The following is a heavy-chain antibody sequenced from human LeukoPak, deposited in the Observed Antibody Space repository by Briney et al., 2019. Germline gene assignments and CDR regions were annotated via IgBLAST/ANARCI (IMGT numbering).Heavy chain of an antibody. J-gene: IGHJ6*04. CDR2: IDPSDSDT. CDR1: GYTFTSHW. V-gene: IGHV5-51*01. D-gene: IGHD3-10*01. Sequence: GESLQISCQGSGYTFTSHWIGWVRPMPGRGLEWMGIIDPSDSDTRYSPSFQGQVTISADNSISTAYMFWGSLKASDTAKYYCARSSASYHFDMDVWGKGTTVIVSS. CDR3: ARSSASYHFDMDV.